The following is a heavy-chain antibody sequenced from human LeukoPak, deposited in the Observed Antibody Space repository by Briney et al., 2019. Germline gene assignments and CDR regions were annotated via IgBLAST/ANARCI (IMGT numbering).Heavy chain of an antibody. CDR1: GFTFSSYA. CDR2: ISGSGGST. CDR3: AKYNRIVVIPAAIDY. Sequence: GGSLTLSCAASGFTFSSYAMSWVRPAPGKGLAWVSAISGSGGSTYFADSLKGPFTLTRDNSKKALYLQMNSLRAEDTAVYYGAKYNRIVVIPAAIDYWGKGTLVTVSS. V-gene: IGHV3-23*01. D-gene: IGHD2-2*02. J-gene: IGHJ4*02.